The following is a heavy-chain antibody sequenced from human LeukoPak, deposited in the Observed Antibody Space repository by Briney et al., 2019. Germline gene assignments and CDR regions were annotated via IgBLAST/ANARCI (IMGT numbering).Heavy chain of an antibody. CDR3: AADLSPVAGLTLDY. D-gene: IGHD6-19*01. V-gene: IGHV4-30-4*08. J-gene: IGHJ4*02. Sequence: SETLSLTCTVSGGSISSGDYYWSWIRQPPGKGLEWIGYIYYSGSTYYNPSLKSRVTISVDTSKNQFSLKLSSVTAADTAVYYCAADLSPVAGLTLDYWGQGTLVTVSS. CDR1: GGSISSGDYY. CDR2: IYYSGST.